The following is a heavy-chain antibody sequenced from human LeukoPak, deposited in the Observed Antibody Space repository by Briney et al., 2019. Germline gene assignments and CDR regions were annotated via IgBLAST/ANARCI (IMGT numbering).Heavy chain of an antibody. D-gene: IGHD6-6*01. CDR3: ARGFYSSSSLGY. J-gene: IGHJ4*02. CDR2: ISSSSSYI. V-gene: IGHV3-21*01. CDR1: GFTFSSYS. Sequence: PGGSLRLSCAASGFTFSSYSMDWVRQAPGKGLEWVSSISSSSSYIYYADSVKGRFTISRDNAKNSLYLQMNSLRAEDTAVYYCARGFYSSSSLGYWGQGTLVTVSS.